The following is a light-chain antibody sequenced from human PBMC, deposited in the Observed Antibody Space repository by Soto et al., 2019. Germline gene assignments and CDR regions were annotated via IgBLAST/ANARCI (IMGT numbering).Light chain of an antibody. J-gene: IGKJ2*01. CDR2: DAS. V-gene: IGKV1-5*01. CDR3: QQYSSFSYT. Sequence: DIQMTQSPSTLSASVGDRVTITCRASQSISSLLAGYQQKPGKAPILLICDASTLESGVPSRVSGSGSGTEFTLTVSSLQPEDFATYYCQQYSSFSYTFGQGTRLEIK. CDR1: QSISSL.